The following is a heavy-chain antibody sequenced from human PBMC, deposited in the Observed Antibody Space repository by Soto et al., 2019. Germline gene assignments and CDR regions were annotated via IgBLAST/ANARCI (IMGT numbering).Heavy chain of an antibody. CDR2: INHSGST. J-gene: IGHJ6*02. V-gene: IGHV4-34*01. CDR3: ARGPTRRYYYGMDV. Sequence: SETLSLTCAVYGGSFSGYYWSWIRQPPGKGLEWIGEINHSGSTNYNPSLKSRVTISVDTSKNQFSLKLSSVTAADTAVYYCARGPTRRYYYGMDVWGQGTTVTVS. CDR1: GGSFSGYY.